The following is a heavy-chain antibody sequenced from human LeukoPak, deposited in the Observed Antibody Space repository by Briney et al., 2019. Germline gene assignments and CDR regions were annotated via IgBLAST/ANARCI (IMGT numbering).Heavy chain of an antibody. CDR3: AREGGGSGLWYYDL. D-gene: IGHD1-26*01. Sequence: GGSLRLSCAASGFTFGSYSMHWVRQAPGKGPEFVSVIGGDGLTTFYADAVKDRFTISRDNSKSTLYLEMGSLRAEDMAVYYCAREGGGSGLWYYDLWGRGTLVTVSS. J-gene: IGHJ2*01. V-gene: IGHV3-64*02. CDR2: IGGDGLTT. CDR1: GFTFGSYS.